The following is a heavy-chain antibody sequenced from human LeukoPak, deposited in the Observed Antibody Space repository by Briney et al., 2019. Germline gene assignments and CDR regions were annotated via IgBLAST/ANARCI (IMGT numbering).Heavy chain of an antibody. Sequence: PGGSLRLSCVASGFSVGSNYMSWVRQAPGKGLEWVSVIYTGGNTYYADSVKGRFTISRDNSKNTLYLQMNSLRADDTAIYYCAGHDWLDPWGQGTLVTVSS. V-gene: IGHV3-53*01. CDR3: AGHDWLDP. CDR1: GFSVGSNY. J-gene: IGHJ5*02. CDR2: IYTGGNT.